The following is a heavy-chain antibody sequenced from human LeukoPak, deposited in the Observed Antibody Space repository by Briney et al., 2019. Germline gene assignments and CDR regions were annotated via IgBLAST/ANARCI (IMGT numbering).Heavy chain of an antibody. CDR1: GASMSDYY. J-gene: IGHJ4*02. V-gene: IGHV4-59*08. CDR2: IYYTGST. CDR3: VRRVRYFGQNDY. D-gene: IGHD3-9*01. Sequence: SETLSLTCTASGASMSDYYWSWIRQPPGKGLEWIGYIYYTGSTNYNPSLKSRVTMSVDTSKNQISLKLCSVTAADSAVYYCVRRVRYFGQNDYWGQGTLVTVSS.